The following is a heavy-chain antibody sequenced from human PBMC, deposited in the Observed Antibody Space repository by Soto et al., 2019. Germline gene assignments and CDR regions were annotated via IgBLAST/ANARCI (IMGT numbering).Heavy chain of an antibody. Sequence: PGGSLRLSCAASGFTFSSYGMHWVRQAPGKGLEWVAVIWYDGSNKYYADSVKGRFTISRDNSKNTLYLQMNSLRAEDTAVYYCARTPLPNSSGSPLGYYGMDVWGQGTTVTVSS. J-gene: IGHJ6*02. V-gene: IGHV3-33*01. CDR1: GFTFSSYG. D-gene: IGHD6-19*01. CDR2: IWYDGSNK. CDR3: ARTPLPNSSGSPLGYYGMDV.